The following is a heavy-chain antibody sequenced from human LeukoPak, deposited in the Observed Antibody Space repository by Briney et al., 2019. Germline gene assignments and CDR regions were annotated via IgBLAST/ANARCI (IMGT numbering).Heavy chain of an antibody. CDR3: ARDQRGSYPAGEVPNWFDP. CDR1: GYTFTGYY. CDR2: INPNSGGT. J-gene: IGHJ5*02. V-gene: IGHV1-2*02. D-gene: IGHD1-26*01. Sequence: GSSVKVSCKASGYTFTGYYMHWVRQTPGQGLERMGWINPNSGGTTKAQKFQGRVPMNRNTSISTAYMELSRLRSDDTAVCYCARDQRGSYPAGEVPNWFDPWGQGTLVTVSS.